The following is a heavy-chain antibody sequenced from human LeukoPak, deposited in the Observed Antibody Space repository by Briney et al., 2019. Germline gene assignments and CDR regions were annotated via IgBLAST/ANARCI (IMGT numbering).Heavy chain of an antibody. CDR2: IYYSGST. J-gene: IGHJ5*02. CDR1: GYSLSSGYY. V-gene: IGHV4-61*01. CDR3: ASLVSVAGKNWFDP. Sequence: SETLSLTCTISGYSLSSGYYWGWIPQTPGKGLEWIGYIYYSGSTNYNPSLQRRVTISVDTSKNQFSLKLSSVTAADTAVYYCASLVSVAGKNWFDPWGQGTLVTVSS. D-gene: IGHD6-19*01.